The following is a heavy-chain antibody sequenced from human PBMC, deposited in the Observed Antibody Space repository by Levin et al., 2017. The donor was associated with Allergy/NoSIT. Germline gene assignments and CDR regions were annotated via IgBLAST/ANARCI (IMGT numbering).Heavy chain of an antibody. CDR2: INPNSGGT. V-gene: IGHV1-2*02. J-gene: IGHJ4*02. CDR3: AREPSYCSSTSCYIRAPDY. CDR1: GYTFTGYY. Sequence: GASVKVSCKASGYTFTGYYMHWVRQAPGQGLEWMGWINPNSGGTNYAQKFQGRVTMTRDTSISTAYMELSRLRSDDTAVYYCAREPSYCSSTSCYIRAPDYWGQGTLVTVSS. D-gene: IGHD2-2*02.